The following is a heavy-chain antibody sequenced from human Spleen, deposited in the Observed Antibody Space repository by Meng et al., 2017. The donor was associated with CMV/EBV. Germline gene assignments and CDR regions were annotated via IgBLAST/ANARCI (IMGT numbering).Heavy chain of an antibody. CDR1: GITFRTYA. D-gene: IGHD6-19*01. V-gene: IGHV3-23*01. J-gene: IGHJ4*02. Sequence: AASGITFRTYAMSWVRQAPGKGLEWVAAISGSGGSTYYADSGRGRFTISRDNSKNTVYLQMNNLRAEDTAIFYCAKDLEQWLVPLDYWGQGTLVTVSS. CDR2: ISGSGGST. CDR3: AKDLEQWLVPLDY.